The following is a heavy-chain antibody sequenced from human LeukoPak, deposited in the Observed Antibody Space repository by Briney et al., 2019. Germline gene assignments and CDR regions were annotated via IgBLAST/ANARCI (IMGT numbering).Heavy chain of an antibody. Sequence: SETLSLTCTVSGGSISSHYWSWIRQPPGRGLEWIGYIYSSGTTNYNPSFKSRVTISVDTSKNQFSLKLNSVTAADTAVYYCARASFGDYSAEYFHHWGQGTLVTVSS. D-gene: IGHD4-17*01. CDR1: GGSISSHY. CDR2: IYSSGTT. CDR3: ARASFGDYSAEYFHH. J-gene: IGHJ1*01. V-gene: IGHV4-59*11.